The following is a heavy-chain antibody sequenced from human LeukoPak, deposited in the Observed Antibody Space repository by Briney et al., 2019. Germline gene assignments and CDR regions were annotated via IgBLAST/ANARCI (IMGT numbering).Heavy chain of an antibody. CDR3: ARDDYYGSGSYPFDY. V-gene: IGHV1-69*06. D-gene: IGHD3-10*01. CDR1: GGTSSSYA. Sequence: GASVKVSCKASGGTSSSYAISWVRQAPGQGLEWMGGIIPIFGTANYAQKFQGRVTITADKSTSTAYMELSSLRSEDTAVYYCARDDYYGSGSYPFDYWGQGTLVTVSS. J-gene: IGHJ4*02. CDR2: IIPIFGTA.